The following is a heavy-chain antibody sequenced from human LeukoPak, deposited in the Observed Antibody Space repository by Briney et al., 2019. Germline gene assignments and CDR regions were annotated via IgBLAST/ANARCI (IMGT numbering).Heavy chain of an antibody. CDR3: AKGGCSGGSCYINY. V-gene: IGHV3-33*06. CDR1: GFTFSSYG. Sequence: GRSLRLSCAASGFTFSSYGMHWVRQAPGKGLEWVAVIWYDGSNKYYADSVKGRFTISRDNSKTTLYLQMNSLRAEDTAVYYCAKGGCSGGSCYINYWGQGTLVTVSS. D-gene: IGHD2-15*01. CDR2: IWYDGSNK. J-gene: IGHJ4*02.